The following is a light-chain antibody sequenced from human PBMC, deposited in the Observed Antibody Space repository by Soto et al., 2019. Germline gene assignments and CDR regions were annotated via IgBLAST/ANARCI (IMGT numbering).Light chain of an antibody. J-gene: IGKJ5*01. Sequence: DIQMTQSPSTLSGSVGYRVTITCRASQTISSWLAWDQQKPGKAPKLLIDKASTLKRGVPSRFSGSGSGTEFTLTISSLQHDDFATYYCQHYKSYSEAFGQGTRLEIK. CDR3: QHYKSYSEA. CDR2: KAS. V-gene: IGKV1-5*03. CDR1: QTISSW.